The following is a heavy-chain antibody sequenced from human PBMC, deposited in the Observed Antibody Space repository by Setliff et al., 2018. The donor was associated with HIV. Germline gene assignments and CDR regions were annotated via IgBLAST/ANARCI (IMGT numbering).Heavy chain of an antibody. Sequence: SETLSLTCAVSGDSISGGSYYWTWIRQAAGKGPEWIGHVYARGGTSLNPSLRSRVTISLGTSKNQFFLKVKSVTAADTAVYFCARGWRLSPLEAPGAYDYWGQGTLVTVSS. J-gene: IGHJ4*02. CDR1: GDSISGGSYY. CDR3: ARGWRLSPLEAPGAYDY. CDR2: VYARGGT. D-gene: IGHD3-3*01. V-gene: IGHV4-61*09.